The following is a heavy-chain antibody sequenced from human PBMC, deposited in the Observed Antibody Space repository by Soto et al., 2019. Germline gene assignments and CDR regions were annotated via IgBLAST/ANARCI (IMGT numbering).Heavy chain of an antibody. V-gene: IGHV1-18*01. CDR1: GYTFTSYG. CDR3: ATRPTFSYVGPEKYLQH. D-gene: IGHD3-16*01. CDR2: VSAYNGNT. Sequence: ASVKVSCKASGYTFTSYGISWVRQAPGQGLEWMGWVSAYNGNTNYAQKLQGRVTMTTDTSTSTAYMELRSLRSDDTAVYYCATRPTFSYVGPEKYLQHWGQGTLVTVSS. J-gene: IGHJ1*01.